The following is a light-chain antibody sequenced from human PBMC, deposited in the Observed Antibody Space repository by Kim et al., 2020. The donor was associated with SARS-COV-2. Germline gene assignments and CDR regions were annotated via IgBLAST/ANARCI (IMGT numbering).Light chain of an antibody. V-gene: IGKV3-11*01. CDR2: GAS. J-gene: IGKJ4*01. Sequence: EIVLTQSPAPLSLSPGERATLSCRASQSVSSYLAWYQQKPGQAPRLLIYGASNRATGIPARFSGSGSGTDFTLTISSLEPEDFAVYYCQQRSNWPPTFGGGTKVDIK. CDR1: QSVSSY. CDR3: QQRSNWPPT.